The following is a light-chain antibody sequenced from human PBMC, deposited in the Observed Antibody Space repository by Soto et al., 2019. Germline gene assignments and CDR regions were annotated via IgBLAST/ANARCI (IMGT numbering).Light chain of an antibody. CDR2: DVS. J-gene: IGLJ1*01. CDR3: CSYTSSRTYV. Sequence: QSVLTQPASVSGSPGQSITISCTGTSSDVGGYNFVSWYQQHPGKAPKLMIYDVSNRPSGVSNRFSGSKSGNTASLTISGLQAEEEADYYCCSYTSSRTYVFGTGTKLTVL. V-gene: IGLV2-14*01. CDR1: SSDVGGYNF.